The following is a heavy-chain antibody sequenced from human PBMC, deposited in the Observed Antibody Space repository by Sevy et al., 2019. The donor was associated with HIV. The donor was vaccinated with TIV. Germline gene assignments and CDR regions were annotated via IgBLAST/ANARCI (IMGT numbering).Heavy chain of an antibody. CDR3: AKDYGGYYYDGGNFDY. Sequence: GGSLRLSCAASGFTFNNYDMHWVRQAPGKGLEWVTFISYDGSSQYFVDSVKGRFTISRDNSKNTLYLQMNSLKAEDTAVYYCAKDYGGYYYDGGNFDYWGQGTLVTVSS. CDR2: ISYDGSSQ. V-gene: IGHV3-30*18. CDR1: GFTFNNYD. J-gene: IGHJ4*02. D-gene: IGHD3-22*01.